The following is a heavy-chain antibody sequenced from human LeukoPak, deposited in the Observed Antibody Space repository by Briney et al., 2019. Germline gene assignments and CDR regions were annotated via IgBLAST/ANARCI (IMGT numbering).Heavy chain of an antibody. CDR1: GFTFSSYG. Sequence: PGGSLRLSCAASGFTFSSYGMHWVRQAPGKGLEWVAFIRYDGSNKYYADSVKGRFTISRDNSKNTLYLQMNSLRAEDTAVYYCAKATPRGYSGYDLDYWGQGTLVTVSS. D-gene: IGHD5-12*01. CDR3: AKATPRGYSGYDLDY. V-gene: IGHV3-30*02. J-gene: IGHJ4*02. CDR2: IRYDGSNK.